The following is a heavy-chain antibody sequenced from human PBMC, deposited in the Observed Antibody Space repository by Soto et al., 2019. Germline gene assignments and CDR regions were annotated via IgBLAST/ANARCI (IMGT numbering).Heavy chain of an antibody. CDR2: INSDGSIT. V-gene: IGHV3-74*01. J-gene: IGHJ6*02. D-gene: IGHD2-15*01. Sequence: PGGSLRLSCAASGFTFNTYWMNWVRQVPGKGLVWVSRINSDGSITTRADTVKGRFTISRDNAKNTLYLQMNSLRAEDTAVYYCARSGGYRMDVWGQGTTVTVSS. CDR1: GFTFNTYW. CDR3: ARSGGYRMDV.